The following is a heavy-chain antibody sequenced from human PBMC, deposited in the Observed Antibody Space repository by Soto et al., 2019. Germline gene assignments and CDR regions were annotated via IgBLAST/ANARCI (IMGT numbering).Heavy chain of an antibody. Sequence: EMQLLESGGGLIQPGGSLTLSCAASGFTFSDYAMSWVRQAPGQGLEWVSAISGSGDTTYYADSERGRFTISRDNSKNTLYLQMNSLRAEDTALYYCAKAPHRCNDVFDFYYMDVWGKGTTVTVSS. D-gene: IGHD1-1*01. V-gene: IGHV3-23*01. CDR2: ISGSGDTT. J-gene: IGHJ6*03. CDR1: GFTFSDYA. CDR3: AKAPHRCNDVFDFYYMDV.